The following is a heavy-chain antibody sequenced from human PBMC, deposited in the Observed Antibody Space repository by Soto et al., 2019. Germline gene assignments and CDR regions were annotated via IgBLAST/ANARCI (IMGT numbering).Heavy chain of an antibody. Sequence: GGSLRLSCAASGFTFSSYAMHWVRQAPAKGLGWESVISYDGSDKYYANSAKGRFTTFRDNTKNTQYLQMHSPRTAATTANYCARDPEDYYFGMDVWGQGPTVTV. CDR1: GFTFSSYA. V-gene: IGHV3-30-3*01. CDR2: ISYDGSDK. J-gene: IGHJ6*02. CDR3: ARDPEDYYFGMDV.